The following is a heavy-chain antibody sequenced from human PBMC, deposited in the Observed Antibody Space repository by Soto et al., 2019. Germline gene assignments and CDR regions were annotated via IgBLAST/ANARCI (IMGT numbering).Heavy chain of an antibody. CDR1: GGSISSYY. J-gene: IGHJ6*03. V-gene: IGHV4-59*08. CDR3: ATHYYYYMDV. CDR2: IYYSGST. Sequence: QVQLQESGPGLMKPSETLSLTCTVSGGSISSYYWSWIWQPPGKGLEWIGYIYYSGSTNYNPSLKSRVTISVDTSKNQFSLKLSSVTAADTAVYYCATHYYYYMDVWGKGTTVTVSS.